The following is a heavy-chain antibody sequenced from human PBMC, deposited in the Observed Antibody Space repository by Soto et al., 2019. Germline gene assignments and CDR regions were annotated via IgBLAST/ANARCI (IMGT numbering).Heavy chain of an antibody. Sequence: SETLSLTCTVSGGSISSSSYYWSWIRQPPGKGLEWIGEINHSGSTNYNPSLKSRVTISVDTSKNQFSLKLSSVTAADTAVYYCARGDYDILTGLFLDWGQGTLVTVSS. D-gene: IGHD3-9*01. CDR1: GGSISSSSYY. CDR2: INHSGST. V-gene: IGHV4-39*07. J-gene: IGHJ4*02. CDR3: ARGDYDILTGLFLD.